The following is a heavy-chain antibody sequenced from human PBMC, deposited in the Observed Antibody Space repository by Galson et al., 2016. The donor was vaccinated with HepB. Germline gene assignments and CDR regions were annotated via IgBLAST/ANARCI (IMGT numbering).Heavy chain of an antibody. Sequence: SVKVSCKATGYTFTRYDIHWVRQATGQGLEWMGWMNPNNGNTAYGQKFQGRLTMTRDTSISAAYMDLHSLRSEDTAVYYCARVEYSSSSGANRFDFWGQGTLVTVPS. V-gene: IGHV1-8*01. J-gene: IGHJ4*02. CDR1: GYTFTRYD. CDR2: MNPNNGNT. CDR3: ARVEYSSSSGANRFDF. D-gene: IGHD6-6*01.